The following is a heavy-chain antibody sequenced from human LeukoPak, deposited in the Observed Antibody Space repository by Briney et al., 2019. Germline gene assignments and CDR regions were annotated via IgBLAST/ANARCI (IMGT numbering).Heavy chain of an antibody. J-gene: IGHJ4*02. Sequence: ASVTVSCKASGYTFTNYHINWVRQATGQGLEWMGWMNPNNGDSGYARKFQGRVAITRDTSISTSYMELRSLSSDDTAVYFCARTTSFTASGYDYWGQGTLVTVSS. CDR3: ARTTSFTASGYDY. V-gene: IGHV1-8*03. CDR1: GYTFTNYH. CDR2: MNPNNGDS. D-gene: IGHD6-25*01.